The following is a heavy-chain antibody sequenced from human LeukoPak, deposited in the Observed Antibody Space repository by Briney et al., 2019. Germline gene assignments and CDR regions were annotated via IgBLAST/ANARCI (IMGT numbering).Heavy chain of an antibody. D-gene: IGHD2-8*01. J-gene: IGHJ4*02. CDR2: INHSGST. V-gene: IGHV4-34*01. CDR3: ARQSDTNGPGS. Sequence: SETLSLTCAVYGGSFSGYYWSWIRQPPGKGLEWIGEINHSGSTNYNPSLKSRVTISVDTSKNQFSLKLSSVTAADTAVYYCARQSDTNGPGSWGQGTLVTVSS. CDR1: GGSFSGYY.